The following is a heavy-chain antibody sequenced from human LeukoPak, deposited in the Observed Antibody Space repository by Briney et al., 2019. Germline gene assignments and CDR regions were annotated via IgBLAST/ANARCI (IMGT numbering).Heavy chain of an antibody. D-gene: IGHD5-12*01. CDR1: GGTFSRYA. J-gene: IGHJ4*02. Sequence: PVKVSCKASGGTFSRYAISWVRQAPGQGLEWMGGIIPIFGTANYAQKFQGRVTITADESTSTAYMEVSSLRSEDTAVYYCARAYSGYDFFDYWGQGILVTVSS. V-gene: IGHV1-69*13. CDR2: IIPIFGTA. CDR3: ARAYSGYDFFDY.